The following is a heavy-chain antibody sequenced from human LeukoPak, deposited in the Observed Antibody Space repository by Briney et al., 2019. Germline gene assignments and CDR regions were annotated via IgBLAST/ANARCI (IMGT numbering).Heavy chain of an antibody. D-gene: IGHD3-9*01. CDR3: AKGRKDFDTNLGPFDS. J-gene: IGHJ4*02. CDR1: GGSITSSSYY. Sequence: SETLSLTCSVSGGSITSSSYYWGWIRQPPEKGLEWIGSIYYTGGTFYSPSLKSRVTISVGTSKTQFSLKVTSVTTADTAVYYCAKGRKDFDTNLGPFDSWGQGILVTVSS. CDR2: IYYTGGT. V-gene: IGHV4-39*07.